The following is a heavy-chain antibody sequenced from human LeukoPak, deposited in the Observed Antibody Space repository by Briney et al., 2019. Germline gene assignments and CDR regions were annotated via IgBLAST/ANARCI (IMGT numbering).Heavy chain of an antibody. CDR2: FYYSGST. Sequence: GSLRLSCAASGFTFSSYWMSWVRQAPGKGLEWIGSFYYSGSTYYNPSLKSRVTISVDTSKNQFSLKLSSVTAADTAVYYCARRGYNYGQYYFDFWGQGALVTVSS. CDR3: ARRGYNYGQYYFDF. D-gene: IGHD5-18*01. V-gene: IGHV4-39*07. CDR1: GFTFSSYW. J-gene: IGHJ4*02.